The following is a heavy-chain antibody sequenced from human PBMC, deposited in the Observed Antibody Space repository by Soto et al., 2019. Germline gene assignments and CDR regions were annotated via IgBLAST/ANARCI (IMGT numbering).Heavy chain of an antibody. Sequence: ASVKVSCKASGYTFTSYDINWVRQATGQGLEWMGWMNPNSGKTAYAQKFQGRITMPRNTSLSTAYMELSSLRSEDTAVYYCARATPIFFVVVPAHPRNWFDPWGQGTLVTVS. V-gene: IGHV1-8*01. CDR3: ARATPIFFVVVPAHPRNWFDP. D-gene: IGHD2-2*01. CDR2: MNPNSGKT. CDR1: GYTFTSYD. J-gene: IGHJ5*02.